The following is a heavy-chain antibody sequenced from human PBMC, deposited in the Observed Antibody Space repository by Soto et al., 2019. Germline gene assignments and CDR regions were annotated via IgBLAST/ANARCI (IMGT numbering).Heavy chain of an antibody. CDR3: AKTVGGNGWYYFDN. J-gene: IGHJ4*02. CDR1: GFTFSNYA. D-gene: IGHD6-19*01. Sequence: EVQLLESGGGLVQPGGSLRLSCAASGFTFSNYAMNWVRQAPGKGLEWVSTINSGGDRIYYADSVEGRFTISRDNSKSTLYLQINSLRAEDRAVYYCAKTVGGNGWYYFDNWGQGTLVTVSS. CDR2: INSGGDRI. V-gene: IGHV3-23*01.